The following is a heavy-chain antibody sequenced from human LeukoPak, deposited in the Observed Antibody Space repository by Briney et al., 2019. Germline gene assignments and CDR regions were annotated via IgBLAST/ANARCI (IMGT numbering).Heavy chain of an antibody. CDR2: SYTSGSP. Sequence: PSETMSLTCTVSGGSISSYYWSWIRQPAGKGLEWIGRSYTSGSPNYNPSLKGRVTMSVDTSKNQFSLKLSSVTAADTAMYYCARSGGSGFQLDNWGQGTLVTVSS. J-gene: IGHJ4*02. V-gene: IGHV4-4*07. CDR1: GGSISSYY. D-gene: IGHD3-16*01. CDR3: ARSGGSGFQLDN.